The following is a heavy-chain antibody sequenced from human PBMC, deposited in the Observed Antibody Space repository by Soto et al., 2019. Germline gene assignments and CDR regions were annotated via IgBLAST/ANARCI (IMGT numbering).Heavy chain of an antibody. CDR2: IYYSGST. J-gene: IGHJ5*02. Sequence: QVQLQESGTGLVKPSQTLSLTCTVSGCSISSGGYYWSWLRQHPGKGLEWIGYIYYSGSTYYNPSLKSRVTIAVDTSKNQFSLKLSSVTAADTAVYYCARGGESSSWKPNWFDPWGQGTLVTVSS. CDR1: GCSISSGGYY. CDR3: ARGGESSSWKPNWFDP. V-gene: IGHV4-31*03. D-gene: IGHD6-13*01.